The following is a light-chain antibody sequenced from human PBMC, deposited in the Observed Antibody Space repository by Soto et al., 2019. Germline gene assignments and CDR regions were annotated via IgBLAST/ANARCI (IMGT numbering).Light chain of an antibody. CDR3: QQRTNWLFT. CDR2: DAS. V-gene: IGKV3-11*01. J-gene: IGKJ3*01. Sequence: EIVMTQSPASLSLSPGERATLSCRASQTVGISLAWYQHKPGHPPRLLIYDASKRATGIPARFGGSGSGTDFTLTISSLEPEDFAVYYCQQRTNWLFTFGPGTKVDIK. CDR1: QTVGIS.